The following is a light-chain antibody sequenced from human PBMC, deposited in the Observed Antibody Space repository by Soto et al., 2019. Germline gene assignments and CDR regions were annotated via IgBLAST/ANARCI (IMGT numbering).Light chain of an antibody. V-gene: IGLV2-11*01. Sequence: QSVLTQPHSVSGSPGQSVTISCTGTTSDVGGFNFVSWHQQHPGNAPKLVIYDVNQRPSGVPDRFSGSKSGNTASLTISGLQADDEADYYCCSYAGAYTYVFGTGTKLTVL. CDR2: DVN. J-gene: IGLJ1*01. CDR3: CSYAGAYTYV. CDR1: TSDVGGFNF.